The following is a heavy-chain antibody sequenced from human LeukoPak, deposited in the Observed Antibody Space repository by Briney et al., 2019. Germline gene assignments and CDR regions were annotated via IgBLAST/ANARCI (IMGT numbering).Heavy chain of an antibody. CDR3: ARALIYYGSGSFFDY. J-gene: IGHJ4*02. CDR2: IIPILGIA. V-gene: IGHV1-69*04. CDR1: VGTFSSYA. D-gene: IGHD3-10*01. Sequence: ASVKVSCKASVGTFSSYAISWVRQAPGQGLEWMGRIIPILGIANYAQKFQGRVTITADKSTSTAYMELSSLRSEDTAVYYCARALIYYGSGSFFDYWGQGTLVTVSS.